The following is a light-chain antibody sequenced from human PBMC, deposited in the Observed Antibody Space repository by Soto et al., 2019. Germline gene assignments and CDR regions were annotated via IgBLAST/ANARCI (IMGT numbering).Light chain of an antibody. CDR1: QGISSW. CDR2: AAS. J-gene: IGKJ4*01. CDR3: QHYGTTPLA. V-gene: IGKV3-20*01. Sequence: DIQITQSPSSVSASLGDRVTSTCRASQGISSWLAWYQQKPGQAPRLLIYAASRRATGIPERFSGSRSGTDFTLTIDSLEPEDFAVYLSQHYGTTPLAFGGGTKVDI.